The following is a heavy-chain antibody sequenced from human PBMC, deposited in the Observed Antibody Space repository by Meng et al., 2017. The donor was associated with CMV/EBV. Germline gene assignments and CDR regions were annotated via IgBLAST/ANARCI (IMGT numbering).Heavy chain of an antibody. J-gene: IGHJ6*02. Sequence: GESLKISCAASGITFSSYGMHWVRQAPGKGLEWVAVIWYDGSNKYYADSVKGRFTISRDNSKNTLYLQMNSLRAEDTAVYYCAKVSSGGCGGDCYSYYYYGMDVWGQGTTVTVSS. V-gene: IGHV3-33*06. CDR3: AKVSSGGCGGDCYSYYYYGMDV. CDR1: GITFSSYG. CDR2: IWYDGSNK. D-gene: IGHD2-21*01.